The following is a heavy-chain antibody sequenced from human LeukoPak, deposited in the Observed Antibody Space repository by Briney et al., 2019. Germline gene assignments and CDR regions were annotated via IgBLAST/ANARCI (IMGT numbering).Heavy chain of an antibody. D-gene: IGHD6-19*01. CDR2: ISAYNGNT. CDR1: GYTFTSYG. J-gene: IGHJ3*02. CDR3: ARGAYSSGWYSGGDAFDI. Sequence: GASVKVSCKASGYTFTSYGISWVRQAPGQGLEWMGWISAYNGNTNHAQKLQGRVTMTTDTSTSTAYMELRSLRSDDTAVYYCARGAYSSGWYSGGDAFDIWGQGTMVTVSS. V-gene: IGHV1-18*01.